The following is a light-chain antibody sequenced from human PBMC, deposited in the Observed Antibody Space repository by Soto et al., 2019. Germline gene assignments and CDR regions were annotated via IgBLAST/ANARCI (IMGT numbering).Light chain of an antibody. V-gene: IGLV1-44*01. CDR3: AAWVDSMTGHRV. Sequence: QSVLTQPPSASGTAGQRVTISCSGSSSNIGSNTVNWYQQLPGTAPKLLIYSNGQRPSGVPYRFSGSKSGTSASLAMSGLQSEDEVVDYCAAWVDSMTGHRVFGGGTKLNVL. CDR2: SNG. CDR1: SSNIGSNT. J-gene: IGLJ3*02.